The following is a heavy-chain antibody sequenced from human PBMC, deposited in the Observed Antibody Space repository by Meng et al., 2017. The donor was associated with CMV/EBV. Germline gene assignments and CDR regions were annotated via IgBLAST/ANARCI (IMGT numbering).Heavy chain of an antibody. CDR3: ASLLGYCSSTSCPHYYYYGMDV. CDR2: IYYSGST. D-gene: IGHD2-2*03. Sequence: SETLSLTCTVSGGSISSSSYYWGWIRQPPGKGLEWIGSIYYSGSTYYNPSLKSRVTISVDTSKNQFSLKLSSVIAADTAVYYCASLLGYCSSTSCPHYYYYGMDVWGQGTTVTVSS. V-gene: IGHV4-39*01. CDR1: GGSISSSSYY. J-gene: IGHJ6*02.